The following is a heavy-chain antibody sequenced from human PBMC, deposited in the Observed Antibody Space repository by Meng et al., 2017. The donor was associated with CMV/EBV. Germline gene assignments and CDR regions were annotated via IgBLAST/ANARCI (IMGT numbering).Heavy chain of an antibody. CDR1: GYSISSTNW. V-gene: IGHV3-66*02. D-gene: IGHD6-13*01. J-gene: IGHJ5*02. Sequence: ETLPLTCVVSGYSISSTNWWSWVRQAPGKGLEWVSVIYDDDSTHYADSVKGRFTISRDNSRNTLYLQMNSLRIEDTAVYYCARLIAVAGTWGQGTLVTVSS. CDR3: ARLIAVAGT. CDR2: IYDDDST.